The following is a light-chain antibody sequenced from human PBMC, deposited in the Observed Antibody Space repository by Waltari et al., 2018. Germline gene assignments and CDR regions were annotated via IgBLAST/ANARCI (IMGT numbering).Light chain of an antibody. CDR2: KAS. CDR1: ENVNTA. Sequence: DIQMTPSPSTLSASVGDSVTITCRASENVNTALAWYQLKPGQAPKLLIYKASNLEGWVPTRFSGSGSGTDFTRTISSLQPEDFAFYYCQHHIRYPRTFGQGTKVEVK. CDR3: QHHIRYPRT. V-gene: IGKV1-5*03. J-gene: IGKJ1*01.